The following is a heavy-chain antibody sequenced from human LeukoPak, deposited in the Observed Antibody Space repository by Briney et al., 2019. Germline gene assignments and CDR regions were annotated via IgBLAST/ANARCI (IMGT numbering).Heavy chain of an antibody. V-gene: IGHV3-15*01. D-gene: IGHD1-26*01. Sequence: GALRLSCAASGFTFSSYSMNWVRQAPGKGLEWVALIKSKANGGTTDYAAPVKGRFTISRDDSKNTLYLQMNSLKTEDTAVYYCVTEYSGSFDHWGQGTLVTVSS. CDR3: VTEYSGSFDH. J-gene: IGHJ4*02. CDR1: GFTFSSYS. CDR2: IKSKANGGTT.